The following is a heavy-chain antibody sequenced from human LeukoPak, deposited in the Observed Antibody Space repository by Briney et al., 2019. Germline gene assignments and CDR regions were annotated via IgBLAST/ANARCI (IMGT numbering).Heavy chain of an antibody. V-gene: IGHV4-30-4*01. CDR2: IYYSGST. Sequence: SQTQSLTCTVSGGSISSGDYYWSWIRQPPGKGLEWIGYIYYSGSTYYNPSLKSRVTISVDTSKNQFSLKLSSVTAADTAVYYCARSVSPDAFDIWGQGTMVTVSS. CDR1: GGSISSGDYY. CDR3: ARSVSPDAFDI. J-gene: IGHJ3*02. D-gene: IGHD1-14*01.